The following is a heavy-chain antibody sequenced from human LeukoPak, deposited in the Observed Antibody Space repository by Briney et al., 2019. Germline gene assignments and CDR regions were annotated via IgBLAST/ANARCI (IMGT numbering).Heavy chain of an antibody. CDR1: GFTFSNYA. CDR3: ARDHSGWYYFDY. Sequence: GGSLRLSCVASGFTFSNYAIHWVRQAPGKGLEWVAVISYDGSTKYTDSVKGRFTISRDNSKSTLYLQMNILRAEDTAVYYCARDHSGWYYFDYWGQGTLVTVSS. J-gene: IGHJ4*02. CDR2: ISYDGSTK. V-gene: IGHV3-30-3*01. D-gene: IGHD6-19*01.